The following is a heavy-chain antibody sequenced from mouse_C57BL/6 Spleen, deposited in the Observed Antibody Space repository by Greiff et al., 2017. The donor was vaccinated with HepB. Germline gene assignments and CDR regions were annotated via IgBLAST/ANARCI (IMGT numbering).Heavy chain of an antibody. D-gene: IGHD1-1*01. CDR3: AREHYGSSYTYYAMDY. V-gene: IGHV1-18*01. Sequence: VQLQQSGPELVKPGASVKIPCKASGYTFTDYNMDWVKQSHGKSLEWIGDINPNNGGTIYNQKFKGKATLTVDKSSSTAYMELRSLTSEDTAVYYCAREHYGSSYTYYAMDYWGQGTSVTVSS. J-gene: IGHJ4*01. CDR2: INPNNGGT. CDR1: GYTFTDYN.